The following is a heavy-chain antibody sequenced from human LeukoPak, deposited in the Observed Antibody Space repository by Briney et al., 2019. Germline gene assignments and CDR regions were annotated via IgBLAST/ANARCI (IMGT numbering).Heavy chain of an antibody. CDR2: ISSSSNYI. J-gene: IGHJ3*02. Sequence: GGSLRLSCVVSGFTFSSYSMNWVRQAPGKGLEWVSPISSSSNYIYYADSVKGRFTISRDNAKNSLYLQMDSLRAEDTAVYYCARDPPGGAFDIWGQGTMVTVSS. V-gene: IGHV3-21*01. CDR3: ARDPPGGAFDI. CDR1: GFTFSSYS.